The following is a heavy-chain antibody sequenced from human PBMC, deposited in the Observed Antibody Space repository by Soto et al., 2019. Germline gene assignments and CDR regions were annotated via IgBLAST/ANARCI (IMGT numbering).Heavy chain of an antibody. CDR1: GFTFSSNW. CDR2: IKQDGSEK. J-gene: IGHJ5*02. CDR3: ARDSNWNIVVTLFDP. V-gene: IGHV3-7*05. Sequence: GGSLRLSCAASGFTFSSNWMSWVRQAPGKGQEWVANIKQDGSEKYYVDSVKGRFTITRENAKNSQHLQMNSLRAEETAVYYSARDSNWNIVVTLFDPWGQGTLVTVSS. D-gene: IGHD2-2*01.